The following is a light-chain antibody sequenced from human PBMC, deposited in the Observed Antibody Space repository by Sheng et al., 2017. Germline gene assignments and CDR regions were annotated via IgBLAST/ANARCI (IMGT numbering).Light chain of an antibody. J-gene: IGKJ1*01. CDR1: QTINTSF. Sequence: EIVLTQSPGTLSLSPGERATLSCRASQTINTSFLAWYQHKPGQAPRLLIYGASTRASGIPDRFSGSESGTDFTLTISRLEPEDFAVYYCQQYDDSPSFGPGIRVEV. V-gene: IGKV3-20*01. CDR3: QQYDDSPS. CDR2: GAS.